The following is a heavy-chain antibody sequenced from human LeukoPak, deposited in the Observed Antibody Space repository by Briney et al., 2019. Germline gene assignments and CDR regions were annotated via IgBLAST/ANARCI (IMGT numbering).Heavy chain of an antibody. CDR2: ISYDGSNK. J-gene: IGHJ4*02. CDR1: GFTFSSYA. CDR3: AREKSFLYSSFALDY. Sequence: GGSLRLSCAASGFTFSSYAMHWVRQAPGKGLEWVAVISYDGSNKYYADSVKGRFTISRDNSKNTLYLQMNSLRAEDTAVYYCAREKSFLYSSFALDYWGQGTLVTVSS. D-gene: IGHD4-11*01. V-gene: IGHV3-30-3*01.